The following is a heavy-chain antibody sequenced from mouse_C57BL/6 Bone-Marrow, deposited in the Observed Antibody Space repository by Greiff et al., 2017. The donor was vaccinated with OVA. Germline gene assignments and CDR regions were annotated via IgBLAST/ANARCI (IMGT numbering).Heavy chain of an antibody. Sequence: QVQLQQSVAELAKPGASVKLSCKASGYTFTSYWMHWVKQRPGQGLEWIGYINPSSGYTKYNQKFKDKATLTADKSSSTAYMQLSSLTYEDSAVYYCARGITTVVASFDYWGQGTTLTVSS. CDR2: INPSSGYT. J-gene: IGHJ2*01. V-gene: IGHV1-7*01. CDR3: ARGITTVVASFDY. D-gene: IGHD1-1*01. CDR1: GYTFTSYW.